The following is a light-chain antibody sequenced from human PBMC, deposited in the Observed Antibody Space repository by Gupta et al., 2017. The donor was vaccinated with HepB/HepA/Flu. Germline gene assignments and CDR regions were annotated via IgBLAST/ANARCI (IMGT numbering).Light chain of an antibody. CDR2: GAS. Sequence: VLPPSPGTLSLSPGERATFSCWASQSVTSAYLAWYQQKPGQAPRLLSYGASSRATGIPDRGSGSGCGTDYTLTISSLQPADFALYYCQQYDPSPVTFGRGTKVEI. CDR1: QSVTSAY. J-gene: IGKJ1*01. V-gene: IGKV3-20*01. CDR3: QQYDPSPVT.